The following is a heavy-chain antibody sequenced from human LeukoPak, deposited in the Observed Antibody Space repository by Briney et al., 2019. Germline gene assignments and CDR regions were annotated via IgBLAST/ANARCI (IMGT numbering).Heavy chain of an antibody. Sequence: GGSLRLSCVAPGIKFNIFGMSWVRQAPGKGLEWVSSVGGGNDIHYADSVKGRFTGSRDDAKNTVYLQMNSLRVEDTATYFCVKDATPMNSIWDYFDSWGQGTLVTVSS. V-gene: IGHV3-23*01. CDR3: VKDATPMNSIWDYFDS. J-gene: IGHJ4*02. CDR2: VGGGNDI. D-gene: IGHD1-7*01. CDR1: GIKFNIFG.